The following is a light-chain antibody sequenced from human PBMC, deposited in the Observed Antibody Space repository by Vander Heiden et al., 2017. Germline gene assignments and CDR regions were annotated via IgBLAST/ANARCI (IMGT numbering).Light chain of an antibody. J-gene: IGLJ1*01. CDR2: VNN. CDR1: SSTFGAGYD. CDR3: QSYDSSLSGYV. V-gene: IGLV1-40*01. Sequence: QSVLTQPPAVSGAPGQRVTISCTGSSSTFGAGYDVHWYQQLPGTAPKLLIYVNNNRPSGVPDRFSGSKSGTSASLAITGLQPEDEADYYCQSYDSSLSGYVFGSGTKVTVL.